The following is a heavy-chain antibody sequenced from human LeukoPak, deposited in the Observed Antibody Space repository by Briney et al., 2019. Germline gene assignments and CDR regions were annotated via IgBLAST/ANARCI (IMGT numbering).Heavy chain of an antibody. D-gene: IGHD3-10*01. Sequence: SETLSLTCTVSGGSISSSSYYWGWIRQPPGKGLEWIGSIYYSGSTYYNPSLKSRVTISVDTSKNQFSLKLSSVTAADTAVYYCAINSRVYYYYGSGSYWGNIQYYFDYWGQGTLVTVSS. CDR3: AINSRVYYYYGSGSYWGNIQYYFDY. CDR1: GGSISSSSYY. V-gene: IGHV4-39*01. CDR2: IYYSGST. J-gene: IGHJ4*02.